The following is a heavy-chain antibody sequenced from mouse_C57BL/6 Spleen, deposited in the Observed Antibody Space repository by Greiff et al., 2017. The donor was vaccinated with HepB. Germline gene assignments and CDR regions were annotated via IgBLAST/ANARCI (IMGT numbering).Heavy chain of an antibody. V-gene: IGHV1-5*01. Sequence: VQLQQSGTVLARPGASVKMSCKTSGYTFTSYWMHWVKQRPGQGLEWIGAIYPGNSDTSYNQKFKGKAKLTAVTSASTAYMELSSLTNEDSAVYYCTRSVYDGYYDFDYWGQGTTLTVSS. CDR3: TRSVYDGYYDFDY. CDR2: IYPGNSDT. CDR1: GYTFTSYW. J-gene: IGHJ2*01. D-gene: IGHD2-3*01.